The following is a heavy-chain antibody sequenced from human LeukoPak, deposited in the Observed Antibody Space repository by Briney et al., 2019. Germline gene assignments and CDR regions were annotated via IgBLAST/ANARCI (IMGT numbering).Heavy chain of an antibody. V-gene: IGHV1-69*05. CDR3: ARQQSSSSWRPPLG. D-gene: IGHD6-13*01. CDR2: IIPIFGTA. Sequence: ASVKVSCKASGGTFSSYAISWVRQAPGQGLEWMGGIIPIFGTANYAQKFQGRVTITTDESTSTAYMELSSLRSEDTAAYYCARQQSSSSWRPPLGWGQGTLVTVSS. CDR1: GGTFSSYA. J-gene: IGHJ4*02.